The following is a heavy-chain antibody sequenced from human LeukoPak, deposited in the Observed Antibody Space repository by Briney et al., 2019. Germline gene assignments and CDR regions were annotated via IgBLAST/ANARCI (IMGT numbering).Heavy chain of an antibody. D-gene: IGHD6-19*01. CDR2: IYYSGST. Sequence: SETLSLTCTVSGGSISSSSYYWGWIRQPPGKGLEWIGNIYYSGSTYYNPSLKSRVTISVDTSKNQLTLKLSSVTAADTAVYYCARQGYSSGNYWGQGTLVTVSS. CDR3: ARQGYSSGNY. J-gene: IGHJ4*02. V-gene: IGHV4-39*01. CDR1: GGSISSSSYY.